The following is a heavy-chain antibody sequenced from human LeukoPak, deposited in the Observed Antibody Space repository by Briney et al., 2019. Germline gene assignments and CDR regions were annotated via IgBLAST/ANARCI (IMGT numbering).Heavy chain of an antibody. J-gene: IGHJ4*02. V-gene: IGHV4-34*01. CDR1: GGSFSGYY. CDR3: ARSYYDGSGYYYQFWYFDY. D-gene: IGHD3-22*01. Sequence: SETLSLTCAVYGGSFSGYYWSWIRQPPGKGLEWIGEINHSGSTNYNPSLKSRVTISVDTSKNQFSLKLSSVTAADTAVYYCARSYYDGSGYYYQFWYFDYWGQGTLVTVSS. CDR2: INHSGST.